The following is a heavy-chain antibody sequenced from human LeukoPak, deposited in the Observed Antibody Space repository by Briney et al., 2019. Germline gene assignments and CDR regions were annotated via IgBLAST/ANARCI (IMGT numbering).Heavy chain of an antibody. CDR1: GYSISSGYY. CDR2: IYHSGST. CDR3: ARRFWSGYSNQDNWFDP. Sequence: SDTLSLTCAVSGYSISSGYYWGWVRQPPGKWLEWIGSIYHSGSTYYNPSLKSRVTISVDTSKNQFSLQLSSVTAADAAVYYCARRFWSGYSNQDNWFDPWGQGTLVTVSS. V-gene: IGHV4-38-2*01. D-gene: IGHD3-3*01. J-gene: IGHJ5*02.